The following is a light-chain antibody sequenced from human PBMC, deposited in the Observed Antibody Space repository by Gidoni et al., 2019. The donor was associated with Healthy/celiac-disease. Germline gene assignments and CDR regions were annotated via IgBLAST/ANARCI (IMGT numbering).Light chain of an antibody. CDR1: SSNIGSNT. CDR2: GND. Sequence: QSILTQPPSASGTPGQGVTISCSGSSSNIGSNTVNWYQQLPGTAPKVLMYGNDQRPSGVPDRFSGSKSGTSASLAISGLQSEDEADYYCATWDDSLKGWVFGGGTKLTVL. CDR3: ATWDDSLKGWV. V-gene: IGLV1-44*01. J-gene: IGLJ3*02.